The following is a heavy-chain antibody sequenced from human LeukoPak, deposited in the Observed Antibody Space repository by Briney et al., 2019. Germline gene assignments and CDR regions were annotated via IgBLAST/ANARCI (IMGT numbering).Heavy chain of an antibody. Sequence: GGSLRLSCAASGFTFSSYSMNWVRQAPGKGLEWVSSISSSSSYIYYADSVKGRFTISRDNAKNSLYLQMNSLRAEDTAVYYCASEGSGYDYSVAYWGQGTLVTVSS. CDR2: ISSSSSYI. V-gene: IGHV3-21*01. CDR3: ASEGSGYDYSVAY. D-gene: IGHD5-12*01. J-gene: IGHJ4*02. CDR1: GFTFSSYS.